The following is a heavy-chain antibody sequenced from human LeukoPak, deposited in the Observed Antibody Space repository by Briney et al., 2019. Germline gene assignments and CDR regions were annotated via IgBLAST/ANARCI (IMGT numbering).Heavy chain of an antibody. D-gene: IGHD6-13*01. V-gene: IGHV1-69*01. CDR1: GGTFSSYA. J-gene: IGHJ4*02. CDR3: ARGKQLVKAWDYYADN. Sequence: GSSVTVSCKASGGTFSSYAISWVRQAPGQGLEWMGGIIPIFGTANYAQKFQGRVTITADESTSTAYMELSSLRSEDTAVYYCARGKQLVKAWDYYADNWGQGTLVTVSS. CDR2: IIPIFGTA.